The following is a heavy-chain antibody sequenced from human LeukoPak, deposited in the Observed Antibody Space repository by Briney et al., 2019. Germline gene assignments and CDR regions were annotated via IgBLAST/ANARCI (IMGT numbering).Heavy chain of an antibody. CDR3: ARGYSYDDYYYGMDV. CDR2: INHSGST. Sequence: SETLSLTCAVSGGSISSGGYSWSWIRQPPGKGLEWIGEINHSGSTNYNPSLKSRVTISVDTSKNQFSLKLSSVTAADTAVYYCARGYSYDDYYYGMDVWGQGTTVTVSS. V-gene: IGHV4-30-2*01. CDR1: GGSISSGGYS. D-gene: IGHD5-18*01. J-gene: IGHJ6*02.